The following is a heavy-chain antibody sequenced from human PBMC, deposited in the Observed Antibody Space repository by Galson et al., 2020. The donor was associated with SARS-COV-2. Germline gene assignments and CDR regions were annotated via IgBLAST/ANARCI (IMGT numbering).Heavy chain of an antibody. J-gene: IGHJ4*02. CDR3: LSYSSTRHNY. CDR2: MSPTGGTS. CDR1: GFIFSDYA. Sequence: GGSLRLSCSASGFIFSDYAMHWVRQAPGKGLQYVSAMSPTGGTSFYADSVNGRFTMSRDNSKNTFYLQMTDLRVEDSAFYYCLSYSSTRHNYWGQGTLVTVSS. V-gene: IGHV3-64D*09. D-gene: IGHD6-19*01.